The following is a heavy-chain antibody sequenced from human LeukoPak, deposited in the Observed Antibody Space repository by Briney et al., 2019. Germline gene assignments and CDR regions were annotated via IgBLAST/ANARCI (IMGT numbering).Heavy chain of an antibody. V-gene: IGHV4-30-4*01. CDR2: IYYSGST. CDR3: ARTRGVRLYYFDY. Sequence: SQTLSLTCTVSGGSISSGDYYWSWIRQPPGKGLEWIGYIYYSGSTYYNPSLKSRVTISVDTSKNQFSPKLSSVTAADTAVYYCARTRGVRLYYFDYWGQGTLVTVSS. J-gene: IGHJ4*02. D-gene: IGHD3-10*01. CDR1: GGSISSGDYY.